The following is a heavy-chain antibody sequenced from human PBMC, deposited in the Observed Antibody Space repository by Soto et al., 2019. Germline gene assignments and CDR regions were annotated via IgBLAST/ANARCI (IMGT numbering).Heavy chain of an antibody. CDR2: INQSGTT. Sequence: SGTLSLTCAVGGGSFRDYYWSWIRQPPGKGLEWIGAINQSGTTHYNPSLKRRLNITIDTSKNQFSLELTSVTPADTATYYCVRAIITVIGGQIYYYFGLYVWGQGTKVTVSS. V-gene: IGHV4-34*01. CDR3: VRAIITVIGGQIYYYFGLYV. J-gene: IGHJ6*02. CDR1: GGSFRDYY. D-gene: IGHD3-10*01.